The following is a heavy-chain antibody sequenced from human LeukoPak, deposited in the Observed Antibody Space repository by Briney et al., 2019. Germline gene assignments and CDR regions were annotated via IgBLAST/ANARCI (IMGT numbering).Heavy chain of an antibody. V-gene: IGHV4-59*12. Sequence: PSETLSLTCTVSGGSISSYYWSWIRQPPGKGLEWIGYIYYSGSTNYNPSLKSRVTISVDTSKNQFSLKLSSVTAADTAVYYCARDVSGSYDFDYWGQGTLVTVSS. CDR3: ARDVSGSYDFDY. CDR1: GGSISSYY. CDR2: IYYSGST. D-gene: IGHD1-26*01. J-gene: IGHJ4*02.